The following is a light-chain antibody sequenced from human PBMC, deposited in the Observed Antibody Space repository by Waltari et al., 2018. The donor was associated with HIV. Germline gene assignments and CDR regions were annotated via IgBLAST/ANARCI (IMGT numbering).Light chain of an antibody. CDR2: DHN. CDR3: GTWDASLSVGV. J-gene: IGLJ3*02. CDR1: SSTFGNDF. V-gene: IGLV1-51*01. Sequence: QSVLTQPPSVSAAPGQKVTISCSVSSTFGNDFVSWYQHLPGSAPKLLIYDHNKLPSVMSDRFSGSKSGTSATLGITGRQTGDEADYYGGTWDASLSVGVFGGGTKLTVL.